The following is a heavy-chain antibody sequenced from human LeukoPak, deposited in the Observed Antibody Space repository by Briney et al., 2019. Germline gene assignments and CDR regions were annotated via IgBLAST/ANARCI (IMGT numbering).Heavy chain of an antibody. V-gene: IGHV4-59*01. Sequence: SETPSLTCTVSGGSISSYYWSWIRQPPGKGLEWIGYIYYSGSTNYNPSLKSRVTISVDTSKNQFSLKLSSVTAADTAVYYCARVKSGYYYDSSGYYQIIDYWGQGTLVTVSS. D-gene: IGHD3-22*01. CDR1: GGSISSYY. CDR3: ARVKSGYYYDSSGYYQIIDY. CDR2: IYYSGST. J-gene: IGHJ4*02.